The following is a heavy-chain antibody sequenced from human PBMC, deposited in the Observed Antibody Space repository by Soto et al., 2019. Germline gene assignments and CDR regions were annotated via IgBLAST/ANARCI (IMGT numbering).Heavy chain of an antibody. CDR3: ARDSLESGYSYGLFDY. CDR1: GFTFSSYG. CDR2: IWYDGSNK. J-gene: IGHJ4*02. Sequence: QVQLVESGGGVVQPGRSLRLSCAASGFTFSSYGMHWGRQAPGKGLEWVAVIWYDGSNKYYADSVKGRFTISRDNSKNTLYLQMNSLRAEDTAVYYCARDSLESGYSYGLFDYWGQGTLVTVSS. V-gene: IGHV3-33*01. D-gene: IGHD5-18*01.